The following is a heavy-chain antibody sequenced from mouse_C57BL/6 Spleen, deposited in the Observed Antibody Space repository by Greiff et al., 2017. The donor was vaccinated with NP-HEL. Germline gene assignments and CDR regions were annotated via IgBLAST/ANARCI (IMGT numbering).Heavy chain of an antibody. J-gene: IGHJ2*01. CDR3: AKNGLPYSCDD. D-gene: IGHD1-1*02. CDR1: GYTFTSYW. CDR2: IYPSDSYT. Sequence: QVQLQQPGAELVKPGASVKLSCKASGYTFTSYWMQWVKQRPGQGLEWIGEIYPSDSYTNYNQTFKGKATLTVDTSYSTAYMQLSSLNSEDSAVYYSAKNGLPYSCDDWGQGTTLTVSS. V-gene: IGHV1-50*01.